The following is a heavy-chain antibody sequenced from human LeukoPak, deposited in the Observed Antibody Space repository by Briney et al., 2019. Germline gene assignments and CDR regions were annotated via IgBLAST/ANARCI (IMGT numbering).Heavy chain of an antibody. D-gene: IGHD3-10*01. CDR3: ARVTTMVRGVPTLDY. V-gene: IGHV3-11*04. Sequence: KPGGSLRLXCAASGFTFSDYYMSWIRLAPGKGLEWVSYISSSGSTIYHADSVKGRFTISRDNAKNSLYLQMNSLRAEDTAVYYCARVTTMVRGVPTLDYWGQGTLVTVSS. J-gene: IGHJ4*02. CDR2: ISSSGSTI. CDR1: GFTFSDYY.